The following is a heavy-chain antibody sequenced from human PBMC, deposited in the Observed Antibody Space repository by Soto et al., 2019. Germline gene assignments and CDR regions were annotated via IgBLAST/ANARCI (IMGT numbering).Heavy chain of an antibody. J-gene: IGHJ6*02. CDR3: AKDIAAIPLFNYGMDV. V-gene: IGHV3-9*01. CDR1: GFTFDDYA. Sequence: EVQLVESGGGLVQPGRSLRLSCAASGFTFDDYAMHWVRQAPGKGLEWVSGISWNSGSIGYADSVKGRFTISRDNAKNSLYLQMNSLRAEDTAVYYCAKDIAAIPLFNYGMDVWGQGTTVTVSS. CDR2: ISWNSGSI. D-gene: IGHD2-2*02.